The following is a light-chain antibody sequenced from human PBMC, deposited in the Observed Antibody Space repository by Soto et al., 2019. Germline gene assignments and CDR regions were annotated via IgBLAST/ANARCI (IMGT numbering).Light chain of an antibody. CDR1: QSVGST. CDR3: QQYYNCPPEGT. Sequence: IVMTQSPATLSVSPGERATLSCRASQSVGSTLAWYQQKPGQAPRLLIYGVSTRATGIPARFSGSGSGTEFTLTISSLQSEDFALSYCQQYYNCPPEGTFGQGTKVEIK. J-gene: IGKJ1*01. CDR2: GVS. V-gene: IGKV3-15*01.